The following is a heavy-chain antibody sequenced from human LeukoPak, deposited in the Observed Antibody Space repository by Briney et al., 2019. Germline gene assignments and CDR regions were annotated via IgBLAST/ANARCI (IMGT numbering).Heavy chain of an antibody. Sequence: PGRSLRLSCAASGFTFSTYTMNWVRQAPGKGLEWVSSINNRGNYIYYTESVRGRFTISRDNANNSLYLQMNSLRAEDTALYYCTREDGLVGTNSAFDFWGQGILVTVSS. V-gene: IGHV3-21*01. D-gene: IGHD1-26*01. CDR3: TREDGLVGTNSAFDF. CDR2: INNRGNYI. CDR1: GFTFSTYT. J-gene: IGHJ4*02.